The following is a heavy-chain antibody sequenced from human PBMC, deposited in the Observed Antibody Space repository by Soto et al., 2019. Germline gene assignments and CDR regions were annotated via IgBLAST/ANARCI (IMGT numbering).Heavy chain of an antibody. J-gene: IGHJ5*02. CDR3: ARYSGYEGRFEP. CDR1: GGSISSSHW. V-gene: IGHV4-4*02. D-gene: IGHD5-12*01. Sequence: QVQLQESGPGLVKPSGTLSLSCTVSGGSISSSHWWSWVRQPPGKGLEWIGEIYHSGSTNYNPSLQSRVTVSVDKSKNQFSLQLNSVTAADTSVYYCARYSGYEGRFEPWGQGTLVTVSS. CDR2: IYHSGST.